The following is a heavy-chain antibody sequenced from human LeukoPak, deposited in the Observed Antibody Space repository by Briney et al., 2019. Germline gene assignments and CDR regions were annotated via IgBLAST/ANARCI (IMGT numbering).Heavy chain of an antibody. J-gene: IGHJ4*02. D-gene: IGHD6-6*01. V-gene: IGHV4-59*01. CDR3: ARDRIAALDY. CDR1: GGSISSYY. Sequence: PSETLSPTCTVSGGSISSYYWSWIRQPPGKGLEWIGYIYYSGSTNYNPSLKSRVTISVDTSKNQFSLKLSSVTAADTAVYYCARDRIAALDYWGQGTLVTVSS. CDR2: IYYSGST.